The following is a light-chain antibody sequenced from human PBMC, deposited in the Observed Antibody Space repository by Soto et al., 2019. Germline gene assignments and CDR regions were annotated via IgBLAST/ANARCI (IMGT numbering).Light chain of an antibody. CDR1: QSVSSSY. V-gene: IGKV3-20*01. CDR2: GAS. J-gene: IGKJ5*01. CDR3: QQYGSSPPIT. Sequence: ENVLTHSPGTLSLSPGETAPLSCRAIQSVSSSYVAWYQQKPGQAPRLLIYGASSRATGIPDRFSGSGSGTDFTLTISRLEPEDFAVYYCQQYGSSPPITFGQGTRLEI.